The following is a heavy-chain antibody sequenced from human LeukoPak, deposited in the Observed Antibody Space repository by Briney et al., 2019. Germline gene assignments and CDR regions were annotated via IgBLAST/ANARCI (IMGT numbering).Heavy chain of an antibody. CDR3: ARVNRKPAAHPAGSYYYYYYYMDV. J-gene: IGHJ6*03. Sequence: SETLSLTCTVSGVSISSGDYYWSWIRQPPGKGLEWIGYIYYSGSTYYNPSLKSRVTISVDTSKNQFSLKLSSVTAADTAVYYCARVNRKPAAHPAGSYYYYYYYMDVWGKGTTVTVSS. V-gene: IGHV4-30-4*08. CDR1: GVSISSGDYY. D-gene: IGHD1-14*01. CDR2: IYYSGST.